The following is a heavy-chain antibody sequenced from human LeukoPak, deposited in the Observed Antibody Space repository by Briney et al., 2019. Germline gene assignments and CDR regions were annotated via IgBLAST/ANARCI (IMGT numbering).Heavy chain of an antibody. CDR3: ARGYSSSWYNWLDP. V-gene: IGHV3-74*01. D-gene: IGHD6-13*01. Sequence: GGSLRLSCAASGFTFNSYWMHWVRQAPGKGLVWVSQINNDGSTTRYADSVKGRFTISRDNAKNTLYLQMSSLRAEDAAVYYCARGYSSSWYNWLDPWGQGTLVTVSS. CDR2: INNDGSTT. CDR1: GFTFNSYW. J-gene: IGHJ5*02.